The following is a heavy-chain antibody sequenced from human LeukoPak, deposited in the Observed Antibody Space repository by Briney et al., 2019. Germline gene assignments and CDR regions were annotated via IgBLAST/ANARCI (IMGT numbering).Heavy chain of an antibody. J-gene: IGHJ4*02. CDR2: IWYDGSNE. V-gene: IGHV3-33*06. D-gene: IGHD3-22*01. CDR3: AKDYYDSSGYHGSAGYFDY. CDR1: GFSINSYG. Sequence: GGSLRLSCTASGFSINSYGMHWVRQAPGKGLEWVAVIWYDGSNENYADSVKGRFTISRDNSKNTLYLQMNSLRAEDTAVYYCAKDYYDSSGYHGSAGYFDYWGQGALVTVSS.